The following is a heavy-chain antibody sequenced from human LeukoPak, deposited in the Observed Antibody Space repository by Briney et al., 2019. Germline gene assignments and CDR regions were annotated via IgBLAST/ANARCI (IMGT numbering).Heavy chain of an antibody. J-gene: IGHJ6*02. D-gene: IGHD3-16*01. CDR2: INHNGNVN. CDR1: GFTFSSYW. Sequence: GGSLRLSCAASGFTFSSYWMNWARQAPGKGLEWMASINHNGNVNYYVDSVKGRFTISRDNAKNSLYLQMSNLRAEDTAVYFCARGGGLDVWGQGATVTVSS. V-gene: IGHV3-7*03. CDR3: ARGGGLDV.